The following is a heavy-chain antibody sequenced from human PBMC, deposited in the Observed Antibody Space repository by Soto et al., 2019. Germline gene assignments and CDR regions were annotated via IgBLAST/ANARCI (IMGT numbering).Heavy chain of an antibody. CDR2: MNPNSGNT. CDR3: ARGLGPYCSGGSCYFGMDV. V-gene: IGHV1-8*01. CDR1: GYTFTSYD. Sequence: ASVKVSCKASGYTFTSYDINWVRQATGQGLEWMGWMNPNSGNTGYAQKFQGRVTTTRNTSISTAYMELSSLRSEDTAVYYCARGLGPYCSGGSCYFGMDVWGQGTTVTVSS. D-gene: IGHD2-15*01. J-gene: IGHJ6*02.